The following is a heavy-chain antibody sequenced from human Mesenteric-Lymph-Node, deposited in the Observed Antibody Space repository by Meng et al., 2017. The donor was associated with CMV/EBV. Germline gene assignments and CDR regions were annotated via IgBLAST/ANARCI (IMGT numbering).Heavy chain of an antibody. J-gene: IGHJ4*02. D-gene: IGHD6-13*01. CDR1: GFTFSSYW. Sequence: GESLKISCAASGFTFSSYWMSWVRQAPGKGLEWVANIKQDGSEKYYVDSVKGRFTISRDNAKNSLYLQMSSLRAEDTAVYYCARDTSIAAAGSDYWGQGTLVTVSS. CDR3: ARDTSIAAAGSDY. CDR2: IKQDGSEK. V-gene: IGHV3-7*01.